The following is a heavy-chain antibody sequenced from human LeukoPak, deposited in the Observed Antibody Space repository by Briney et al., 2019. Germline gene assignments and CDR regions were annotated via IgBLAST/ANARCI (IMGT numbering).Heavy chain of an antibody. CDR3: ARVASSWFDY. J-gene: IGHJ4*02. CDR1: GHTFTSYY. D-gene: IGHD6-13*01. Sequence: ASVKVSCKASGHTFTSYYMHWVRQAPGQGLEWMGIINPSGGSTSYAQKFQGRVTVTRDTSTSTVYMELSSLRSEDTAVYYCARVASSWFDYWGQGTLVTVSS. CDR2: INPSGGST. V-gene: IGHV1-46*03.